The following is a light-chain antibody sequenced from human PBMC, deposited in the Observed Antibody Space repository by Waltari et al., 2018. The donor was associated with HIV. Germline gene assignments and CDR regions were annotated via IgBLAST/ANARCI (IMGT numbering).Light chain of an antibody. CDR3: QVWDNIGDRVV. J-gene: IGLJ2*01. Sequence: SYGLTQPPSMSVAAGQAAKFTCGGHNIGARSVHWYPKRPGQAPKLVVYDNSDRPPGTPDRFSGSNSRNTATLTISRVEAGDEAEYYCQVWDNIGDRVVFGGGTKLTVL. V-gene: IGLV3-21*02. CDR2: DNS. CDR1: NIGARS.